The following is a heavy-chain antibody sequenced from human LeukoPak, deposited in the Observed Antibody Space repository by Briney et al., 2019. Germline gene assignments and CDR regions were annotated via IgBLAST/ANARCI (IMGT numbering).Heavy chain of an antibody. D-gene: IGHD6-19*01. CDR1: GFSFSNHG. CDR2: IASDGGAK. CDR3: AREATWGQWYFDH. Sequence: GTSLRLSCVASGFSFSNHGMHWLRQAPGKGLEWVSVIASDGGAKFYADSVKGRFTLSRDNSKNMFFLQMNFLTVEDTAIYYCAREATWGQWYFDHWGQGTPVTVSS. J-gene: IGHJ4*02. V-gene: IGHV3-30*03.